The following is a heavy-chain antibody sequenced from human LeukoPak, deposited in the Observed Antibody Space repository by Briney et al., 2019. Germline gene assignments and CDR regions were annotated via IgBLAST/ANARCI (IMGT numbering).Heavy chain of an antibody. J-gene: IGHJ3*01. V-gene: IGHV3-23*01. Sequence: PGGSLRLSCAASGFTFSSYAMTWVRQTPGKGLEWVSDISASGGGTHYADPAKGRFIISRDISKNTLYLQMSSLRAEDTALYYCAKPKGVASLDAFDFWGQGTMVTVSS. D-gene: IGHD2-21*01. CDR1: GFTFSSYA. CDR2: ISASGGGT. CDR3: AKPKGVASLDAFDF.